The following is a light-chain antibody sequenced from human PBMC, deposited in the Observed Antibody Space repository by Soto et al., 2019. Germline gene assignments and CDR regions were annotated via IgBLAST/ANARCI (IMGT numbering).Light chain of an antibody. CDR1: SSDVGGYNY. J-gene: IGLJ2*01. CDR2: DVS. Sequence: QSALTQPASVSGSPGQSITISCTGTSSDVGGYNYVSWYQQHPGKAPKLMIYDVSNRPSGVSNRFSGSKSGNTASLTISGLQAEDEADYYCSSYTRSSTLYVVFARGTKVTVL. V-gene: IGLV2-14*01. CDR3: SSYTRSSTLYVV.